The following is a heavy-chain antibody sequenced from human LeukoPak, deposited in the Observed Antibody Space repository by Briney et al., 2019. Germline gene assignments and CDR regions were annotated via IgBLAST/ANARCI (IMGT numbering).Heavy chain of an antibody. CDR3: ARDERSDAFDI. J-gene: IGHJ3*02. V-gene: IGHV3-21*01. CDR2: ISSSSSYI. Sequence: GGSLRLSCAASGFTFSSYSMNWVRLAPGKGLEWVSSISSSSSYIYYADSVKGRFTISRDNAKNSLYLQMNSLRAEDTAVYYCARDERSDAFDIWGQGTMVTVSS. CDR1: GFTFSSYS.